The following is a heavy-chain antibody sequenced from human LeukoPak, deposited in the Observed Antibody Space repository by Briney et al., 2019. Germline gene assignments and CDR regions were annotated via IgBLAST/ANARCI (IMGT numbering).Heavy chain of an antibody. CDR2: INPETGGT. J-gene: IGHJ4*02. Sequence: VASVKVSCKASGYSFTDYYMHWVRQAPGQGLEWMGSINPETGGTNYARKFQGRVTMTTDTTISTAYMQLSRLRSDDTAVYYCASGLNSRSSSCWGQGTRVTVSS. CDR3: ASGLNSRSSSC. V-gene: IGHV1-2*02. D-gene: IGHD6-13*01. CDR1: GYSFTDYY.